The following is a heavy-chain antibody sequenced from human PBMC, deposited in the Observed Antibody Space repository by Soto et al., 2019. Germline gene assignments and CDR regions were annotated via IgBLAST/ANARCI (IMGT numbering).Heavy chain of an antibody. CDR1: GYTFTSFG. CDR2: ISAYNGNT. Sequence: QVQLVQSGAEVKKPGASVKVSCKASGYTFTSFGISWVRQAPGQGLEWMGWISAYNGNTNYAENLPGRVTMTTDTSTSTAYMELRSLRSDGTAVYYCARDHRGGTDAFDIWGQGTMVTVSS. V-gene: IGHV1-18*01. D-gene: IGHD2-15*01. CDR3: ARDHRGGTDAFDI. J-gene: IGHJ3*02.